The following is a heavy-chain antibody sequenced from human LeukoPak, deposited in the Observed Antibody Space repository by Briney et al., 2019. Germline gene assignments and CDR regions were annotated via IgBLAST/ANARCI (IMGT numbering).Heavy chain of an antibody. Sequence: ASVKVSCKASGYTFTGYYMHWVRQAPGQGLEWMGWINPNSGGTNYAQKFQGRVTTTRDTSISTAYMELSRLRSDDTAVYYCARGSGPTGWFDPWGQGTLVTVSS. CDR2: INPNSGGT. CDR3: ARGSGPTGWFDP. CDR1: GYTFTGYY. V-gene: IGHV1-2*02. J-gene: IGHJ5*02. D-gene: IGHD3-3*01.